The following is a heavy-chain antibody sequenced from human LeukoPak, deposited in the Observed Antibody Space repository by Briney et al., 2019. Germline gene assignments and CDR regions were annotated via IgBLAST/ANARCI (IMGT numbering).Heavy chain of an antibody. D-gene: IGHD6-13*01. CDR3: ARGLAIEAAVYFDY. Sequence: WETLSLTCTVSGGSISSYYWSWIRQPAAKGLDGIGRIYTSWSANYNPSLKSRVPMSVDTSKNQFSLKLSSVPAPDTAVYYCARGLAIEAAVYFDYWGQGILVTVSS. V-gene: IGHV4-4*07. J-gene: IGHJ4*02. CDR2: IYTSWSA. CDR1: GGSISSYY.